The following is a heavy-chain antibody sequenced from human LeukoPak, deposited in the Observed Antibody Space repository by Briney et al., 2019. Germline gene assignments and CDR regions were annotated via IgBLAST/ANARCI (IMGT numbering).Heavy chain of an antibody. J-gene: IGHJ4*02. CDR3: SRSSSFDY. V-gene: IGHV4-34*01. Sequence: SETLSLTCAVYGGSFSGYYWGWIRQPPGKGLEWIGEINHSGSTNYNPSLKSRVTISVDTSKNQFSLKLSSVTAADTAVYYCSRSSSFDYWGQGTLVTVSS. CDR2: INHSGST. CDR1: GGSFSGYY.